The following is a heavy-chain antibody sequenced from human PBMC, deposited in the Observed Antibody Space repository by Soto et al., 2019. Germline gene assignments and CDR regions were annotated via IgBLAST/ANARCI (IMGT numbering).Heavy chain of an antibody. CDR3: ASFYDFWSGYHPEYYYYGMDV. V-gene: IGHV4-39*01. CDR1: GGSISSSSYY. CDR2: IYYSGST. D-gene: IGHD3-3*01. J-gene: IGHJ6*02. Sequence: SLTCTVSGGSISSSSYYCGWIRQPPGKGLEWIGSIYYSGSTYYNPSLKSRVTISVDTSKNQFSLKLSSVTAADTAVYYCASFYDFWSGYHPEYYYYGMDVWGQGTTVTVSS.